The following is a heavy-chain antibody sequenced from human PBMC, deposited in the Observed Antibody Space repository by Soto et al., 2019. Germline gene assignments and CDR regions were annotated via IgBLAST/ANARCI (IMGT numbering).Heavy chain of an antibody. CDR1: GFTFSSYA. CDR2: ISYDGSNK. CDR3: ARDPGCISTSCYGGFDY. J-gene: IGHJ4*02. V-gene: IGHV3-30-3*01. D-gene: IGHD2-2*01. Sequence: PGGSLRLSCAASGFTFSSYAMHWVRQAPGKGLEWVAVISYDGSNKYYADSVKGRFTISRDNSKNTLYLQMNSLRAEDTAVYYCARDPGCISTSCYGGFDYWGQGTLVTVS.